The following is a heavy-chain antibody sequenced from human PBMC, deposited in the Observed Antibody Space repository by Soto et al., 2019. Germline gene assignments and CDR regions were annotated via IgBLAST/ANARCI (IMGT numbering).Heavy chain of an antibody. CDR3: ARQYPSSSRHFDH. CDR2: ISAGSSNI. CDR1: GFTVRTYY. Sequence: EVELVESGGGLVKPGGSLTLSCAASGFTVRTYYMIWVRQAPGKGLEWVSSISAGSSNIYYAPSVKGRFTMSRDNAKNSLYLQINSLRAEDTAVYYCARQYPSSSRHFDHWGQGTLVTVSS. J-gene: IGHJ4*02. D-gene: IGHD6-6*01. V-gene: IGHV3-21*01.